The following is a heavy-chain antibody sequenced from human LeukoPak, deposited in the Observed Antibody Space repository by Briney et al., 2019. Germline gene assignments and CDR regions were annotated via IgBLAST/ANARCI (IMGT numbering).Heavy chain of an antibody. CDR2: LYYSGSS. D-gene: IGHD6-13*01. V-gene: IGHV4-59*05. J-gene: IGHJ4*02. CDR1: GGSISSYY. Sequence: SETLSLTCTVSGGSISSYYWSWIRQPPGKGLEWIGSLYYSGSSYYNPSLKSRVTISADTSKNQFSLKLTSVTAADTAVYYCARENGAAAAGNPYFDYWAQETLVTVS. CDR3: ARENGAAAAGNPYFDY.